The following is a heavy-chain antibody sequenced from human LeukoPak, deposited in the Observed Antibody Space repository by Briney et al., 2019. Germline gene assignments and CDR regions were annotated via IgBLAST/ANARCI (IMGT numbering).Heavy chain of an antibody. CDR1: GFTFSSYG. D-gene: IGHD3-10*01. Sequence: PGGSLRLSCAASGFTFSSYGMSWVRQAPGKGLEWVSAISGSGGSTYYADSVKGRFTISRDNSKNTLYLQMNSLRAEDTAVYYCAKDTQSSPGLDYWGQGTLVTVSS. J-gene: IGHJ4*02. CDR3: AKDTQSSPGLDY. V-gene: IGHV3-23*01. CDR2: ISGSGGST.